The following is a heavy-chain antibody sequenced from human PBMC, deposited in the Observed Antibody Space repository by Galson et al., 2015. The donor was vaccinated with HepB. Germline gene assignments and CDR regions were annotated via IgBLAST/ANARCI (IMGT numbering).Heavy chain of an antibody. Sequence: QSGAEVKKPGESLKISCKASGYTFNKYAVNWVRQAPGQGLEWMGWITTNTGNPMYAQGFTGRFVFSLDTSVSTAYLQISSLKAEDTAVYYCAKVASNEYRTGFDYWGQGTLVTVSS. V-gene: IGHV7-4-1*02. CDR3: AKVASNEYRTGFDY. D-gene: IGHD1-14*01. J-gene: IGHJ4*02. CDR1: GYTFNKYA. CDR2: ITTNTGNP.